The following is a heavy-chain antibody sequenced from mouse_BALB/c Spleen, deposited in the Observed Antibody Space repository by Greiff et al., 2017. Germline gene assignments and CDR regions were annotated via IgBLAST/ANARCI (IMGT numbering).Heavy chain of an antibody. CDR1: GYTFTSYY. CDR3: TRSYRYYFDY. J-gene: IGHJ2*01. CDR2: INPSNGGT. D-gene: IGHD2-12*01. Sequence: QVQLKESGAELVKPGASVKLSCKASGYTFTSYYMYWVKQRPGQGLEWIGEINPSNGGTNFNEKFKSKATLTVDKSSSTAYMQLSSLTSEDSAVYYCTRSYRYYFDYWGQGTTLTVSS. V-gene: IGHV1S81*02.